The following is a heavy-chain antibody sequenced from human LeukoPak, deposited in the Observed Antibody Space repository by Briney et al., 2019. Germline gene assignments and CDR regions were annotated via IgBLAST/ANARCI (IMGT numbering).Heavy chain of an antibody. V-gene: IGHV1-18*01. CDR2: ISPYNGNT. CDR1: GYTFTSYG. J-gene: IGHJ4*02. CDR3: AITSARGTYRFLDY. D-gene: IGHD3-16*02. Sequence: ASVKVSCKASGYTFTSYGITWVRQAPGQGLEWMGWISPYNGNTNFAQNLQGRVTMTTDTATSTAYMELRDLRSDDTAMYYCAITSARGTYRFLDYWGQGTLVTVSS.